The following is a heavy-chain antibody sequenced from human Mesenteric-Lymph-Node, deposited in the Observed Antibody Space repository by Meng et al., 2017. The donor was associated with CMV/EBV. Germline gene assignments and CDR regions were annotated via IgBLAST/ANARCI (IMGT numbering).Heavy chain of an antibody. Sequence: GESLKISCAASGFTFSSYSMNWVRQAPGKGLEWVSYISSSSSTIYYADSVKGRFTISRDNAKNSLYLQMNSLRAEDTAVYYCARETRNVLRFLEWPPGDAFDIWGQGTMVTVSS. CDR1: GFTFSSYS. J-gene: IGHJ3*02. CDR2: ISSSSSTI. D-gene: IGHD3-3*01. CDR3: ARETRNVLRFLEWPPGDAFDI. V-gene: IGHV3-48*04.